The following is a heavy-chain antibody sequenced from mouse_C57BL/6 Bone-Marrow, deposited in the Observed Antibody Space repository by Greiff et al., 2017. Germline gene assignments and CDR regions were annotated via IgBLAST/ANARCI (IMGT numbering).Heavy chain of an antibody. V-gene: IGHV1-74*01. CDR1: GYTFTSYW. CDR2: IHPSDSDT. Sequence: VQLQQPGAELVKPGASVKVSCKASGYTFTSYWMHWVKQRPGQGLEWIGRIHPSDSDTNYNQKFKGKATLTVDKSSSTAYMQLISLTSEDSAVYYCAIETNWDSMDYWGQGTSVTVSS. J-gene: IGHJ4*01. CDR3: AIETNWDSMDY. D-gene: IGHD4-1*01.